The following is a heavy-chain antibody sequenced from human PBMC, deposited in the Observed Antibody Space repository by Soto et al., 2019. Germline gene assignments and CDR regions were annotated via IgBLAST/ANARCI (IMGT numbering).Heavy chain of an antibody. J-gene: IGHJ4*02. CDR1: GFIFANYA. CDR2: ISGSDDNT. V-gene: IGHV3-23*01. Sequence: EVQLLASGGGLVQPGGSLRLSCTASGFIFANYAMSWVRQAPGKGLEWVSAISGSDDNTNYVDSVKGRFTISRDNSKNTVYLQMNSLRAEDTAIYYCAKDSSVVAGRRLLNPIDYWGQGTQVTVSS. D-gene: IGHD6-19*01. CDR3: AKDSSVVAGRRLLNPIDY.